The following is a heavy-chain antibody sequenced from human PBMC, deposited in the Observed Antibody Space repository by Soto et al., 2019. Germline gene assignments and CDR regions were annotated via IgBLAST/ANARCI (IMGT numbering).Heavy chain of an antibody. V-gene: IGHV3-23*05. CDR1: GFHFSTTG. CDR2: IGPNPSNT. CDR3: TTARHCSSDACPSAE. Sequence: EVRLLESGGGLVQPGGSLRLSCAASGFHFSTTGILWVRQPPGAGLEWVSAIGPNPSNTKYTDSVKGRFVISRDNSRNTVFLQMSALRAEDTARYYCTTARHCSSDACPSAEWGQGTLITVSS. J-gene: IGHJ4*02. D-gene: IGHD6-13*01.